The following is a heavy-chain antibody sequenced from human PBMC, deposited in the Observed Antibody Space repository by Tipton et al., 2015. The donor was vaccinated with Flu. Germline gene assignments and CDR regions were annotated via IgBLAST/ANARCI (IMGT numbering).Heavy chain of an antibody. J-gene: IGHJ3*02. Sequence: SLRLSCVASGFTLSSYTISWVRQAPGKGLEWVSGMAAGGNQAFYASSVKGRFIISRDNSKNTVSLQINNLRVEDTAVYYCAKEGYGDYGDPRGAFDIWGQGTVVSVSS. CDR1: GFTLSSYT. CDR2: MAAGGNQA. V-gene: IGHV3-23*01. CDR3: AKEGYGDYGDPRGAFDI. D-gene: IGHD4-17*01.